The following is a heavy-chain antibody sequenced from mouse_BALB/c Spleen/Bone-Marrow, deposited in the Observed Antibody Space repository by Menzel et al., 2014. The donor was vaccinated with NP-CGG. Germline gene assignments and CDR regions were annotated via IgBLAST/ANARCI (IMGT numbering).Heavy chain of an antibody. CDR2: IWCGGST. J-gene: IGHJ4*01. CDR1: GFSLTSYG. V-gene: IGHV2-9*02. Sequence: VKLVESGPGLVAPSQILSITCTVSGFSLTSYGLHWVRQPPGKGLEWLGVIWCGGSTNYNSAFMSRLSISKDNSKSQVFLKMNSLQTDDTAMYYCARDWLRRAMDYWGQGTSVTVSS. CDR3: ARDWLRRAMDY. D-gene: IGHD2-2*01.